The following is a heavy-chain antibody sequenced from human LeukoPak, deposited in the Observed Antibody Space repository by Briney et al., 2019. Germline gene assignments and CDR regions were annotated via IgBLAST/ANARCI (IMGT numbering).Heavy chain of an antibody. CDR2: ISASGGST. V-gene: IGHV3-23*01. CDR3: ARDPRFGESNWFDP. D-gene: IGHD3-10*01. J-gene: IGHJ5*02. Sequence: GGSLRLSCAASGFTFSSYVMSWVRQAPGKGLEWVSAISASGGSTYYADSVKGRFTISRDNSKNTLYLQMNSLRAEDTAVCYCARDPRFGESNWFDPWGQGTLVTVSS. CDR1: GFTFSSYV.